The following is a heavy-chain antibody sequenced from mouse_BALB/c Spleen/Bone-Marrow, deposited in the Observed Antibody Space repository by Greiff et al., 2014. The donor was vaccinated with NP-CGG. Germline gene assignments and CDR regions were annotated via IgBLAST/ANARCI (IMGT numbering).Heavy chain of an antibody. V-gene: IGHV14-3*02. CDR3: ARWEYYAMDY. CDR2: IDPANGNT. J-gene: IGHJ4*01. D-gene: IGHD4-1*01. CDR1: GFNIKDTY. Sequence: EVKLQESGAELVKPGASVKLSCTASGFNIKDTYMHWVKQRPEQGLEWIGRIDPANGNTKYDLKFQGKATITADTSSNTAYLQLSSLTSEDTAVYYCARWEYYAMDYWGQGTSVTVSS.